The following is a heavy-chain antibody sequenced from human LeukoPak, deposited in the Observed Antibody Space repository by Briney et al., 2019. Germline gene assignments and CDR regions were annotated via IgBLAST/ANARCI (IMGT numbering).Heavy chain of an antibody. Sequence: PGGSLRLSCEVSGSTVSRNYMTWVRQAPGKGLEWVSIVYSGGTTYYADSVKGRFTISRDNSRDMLYLQMSSLRAEDTAVYYCASGYNFGLDYWGQGTLLTVS. CDR3: ASGYNFGLDY. V-gene: IGHV3-53*01. J-gene: IGHJ4*02. D-gene: IGHD5-24*01. CDR2: VYSGGTT. CDR1: GSTVSRNY.